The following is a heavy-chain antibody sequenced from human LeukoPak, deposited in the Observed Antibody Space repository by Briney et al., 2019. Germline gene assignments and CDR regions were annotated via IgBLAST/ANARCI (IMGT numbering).Heavy chain of an antibody. CDR1: GGTFSSYA. Sequence: SVKVSCKASGGTFSSYAISWVRQAPGQGLEWMGGIIPTFGTANYAQKFQGRVTITADESTSTAYMELSSLRSEDTAVYYCARGLQDDSSGYYFFFDYWGQGTLVTVSS. CDR2: IIPTFGTA. CDR3: ARGLQDDSSGYYFFFDY. V-gene: IGHV1-69*13. J-gene: IGHJ4*02. D-gene: IGHD3-22*01.